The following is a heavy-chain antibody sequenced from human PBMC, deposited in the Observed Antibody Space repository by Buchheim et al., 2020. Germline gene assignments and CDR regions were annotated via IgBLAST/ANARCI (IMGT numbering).Heavy chain of an antibody. CDR2: IYYSGST. D-gene: IGHD2-15*01. CDR3: ARDTSGGSPHNWFDP. Sequence: QVQLQESGPGLVKPSQTLSLTCAVSGGSISSGGYSWSWIRQPPGKGLEWIGYIYYSGSTYYNPSLKSRCTLSVDTSKNPFSLKLSSVTAADTAVYYCARDTSGGSPHNWFDPWGQGTL. V-gene: IGHV4-30-4*07. J-gene: IGHJ5*02. CDR1: GGSISSGGYS.